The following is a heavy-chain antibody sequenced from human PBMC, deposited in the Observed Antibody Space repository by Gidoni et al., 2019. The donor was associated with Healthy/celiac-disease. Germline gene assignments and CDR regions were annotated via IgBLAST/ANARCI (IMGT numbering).Heavy chain of an antibody. Sequence: EVQLVESGGGLVKPGGSLRLSCAASGFTFSSYSINWVRQAPGKGLEWVSSISSSSSYIYYADSVNGRFTISRDNAKNSLYLQMNSLRAEDTVVYYCARDADGYYDSSGYYSRPFDYWGQGTLVTVSS. D-gene: IGHD3-22*01. V-gene: IGHV3-21*01. CDR3: ARDADGYYDSSGYYSRPFDY. CDR2: ISSSSSYI. CDR1: GFTFSSYS. J-gene: IGHJ4*02.